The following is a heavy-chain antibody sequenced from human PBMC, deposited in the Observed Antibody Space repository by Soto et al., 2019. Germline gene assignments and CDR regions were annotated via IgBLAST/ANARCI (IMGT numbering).Heavy chain of an antibody. CDR1: GFTFSSYG. CDR3: AKDKQAWQSDSFDY. Sequence: GGSLRLSCAASGFTFSSYGMHWVRQAPGKGLEWVAVISYDGSNKYYADSVKGRFTISRDNSKNTLYLQMNSLRAEDTAVYYCAKDKQAWQSDSFDYWGQGTLVTVSS. V-gene: IGHV3-30*18. CDR2: ISYDGSNK. D-gene: IGHD2-15*01. J-gene: IGHJ4*02.